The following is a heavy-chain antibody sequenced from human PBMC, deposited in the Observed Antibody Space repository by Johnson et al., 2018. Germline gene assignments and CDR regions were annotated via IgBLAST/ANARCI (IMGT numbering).Heavy chain of an antibody. CDR1: AFTFNTYA. CDR3: ARSGGGVMAWYYYYYMDV. V-gene: IGHV3-30*09. J-gene: IGHJ6*03. CDR2: ISNDGLNK. D-gene: IGHD3-16*01. Sequence: VQLVESGGGVVQPGRSLRLSCAASAFTFNTYAMHWVRQAPGKGLEWVAIISNDGLNKYYADSVKGRFAISRDNSKNTLFQQMNGLRAEDTAVYYGARSGGGVMAWYYYYYMDVWGNGTTVTVSS.